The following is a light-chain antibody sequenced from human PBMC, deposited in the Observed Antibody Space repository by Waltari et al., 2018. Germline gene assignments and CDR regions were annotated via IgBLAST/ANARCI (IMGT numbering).Light chain of an antibody. Sequence: DIQMTQFPSTLSASVGDSVTITCRASQSISGWLAWYQQKPGKAPKLLIYKASTLEGGVPSRFSGSGSGTEFTLTISSLQPDDFATYYCQQYTTYWTFGQGTKVEIK. CDR3: QQYTTYWT. CDR2: KAS. V-gene: IGKV1-5*03. J-gene: IGKJ1*01. CDR1: QSISGW.